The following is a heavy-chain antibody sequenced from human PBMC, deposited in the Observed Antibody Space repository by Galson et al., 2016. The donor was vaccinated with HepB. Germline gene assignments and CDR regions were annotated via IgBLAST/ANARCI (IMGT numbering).Heavy chain of an antibody. CDR2: IRQDGSEK. Sequence: SLRLSCAASGFTFDGYWMNWVRQAPGKGLEWVAIIRQDGSEKYYADSVRGRFSISRDNAKNSLYLQMNSLRAEDTAVYYCVGGAGWLPDPWGQGTLVTVSS. V-gene: IGHV3-7*03. J-gene: IGHJ5*02. CDR3: VGGAGWLPDP. CDR1: GFTFDGYW. D-gene: IGHD5-12*01.